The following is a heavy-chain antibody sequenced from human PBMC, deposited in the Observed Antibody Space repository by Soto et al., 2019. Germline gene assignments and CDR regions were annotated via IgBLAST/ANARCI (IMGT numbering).Heavy chain of an antibody. Sequence: QVQLVQSGAEVKKPGSSVKVSCKASGGTFSSYAISWVRQAPGQGLEWMGGIIPIFGTANYAQKFQGRVTITADESTSTAYMELSSLRSEDTAVYYCARLSRVEYRGGSYGNVRDWGQGTLVTVSS. CDR1: GGTFSSYA. J-gene: IGHJ1*01. V-gene: IGHV1-69*01. CDR3: ARLSRVEYRGGSYGNVRD. CDR2: IIPIFGTA. D-gene: IGHD1-26*01.